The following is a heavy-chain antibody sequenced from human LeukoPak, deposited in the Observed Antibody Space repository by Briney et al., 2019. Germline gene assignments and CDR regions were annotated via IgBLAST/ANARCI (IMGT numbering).Heavy chain of an antibody. CDR1: SGSISSYY. J-gene: IGHJ6*03. D-gene: IGHD3-9*01. Sequence: PSETLSLTCTVSSGSISSYYWGWIRQPPGKGLEWIGSIYYSGSTYYNPSLKSRVTISVDTSKNQFSLKLSSVTAADTAVYYCARKTIGYYFISGYYYMDVWGKGTTVTVSS. V-gene: IGHV4-39*01. CDR2: IYYSGST. CDR3: ARKTIGYYFISGYYYMDV.